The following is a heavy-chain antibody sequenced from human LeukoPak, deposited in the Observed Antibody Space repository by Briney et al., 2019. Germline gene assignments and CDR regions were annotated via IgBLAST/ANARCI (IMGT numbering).Heavy chain of an antibody. CDR1: GFTFGIYA. CDR2: ISGSGGNT. D-gene: IGHD3-22*01. Sequence: GGSLRLSCAASGFTFGIYAMSWVRQAPGEGLEWVSLISGSGGNTYYADSVKGRFTISRDNPKSTLHLQMNSLRADDTAVYYCAKVRYYRDSSGYFFDYWGQGTLVTVSS. J-gene: IGHJ4*02. CDR3: AKVRYYRDSSGYFFDY. V-gene: IGHV3-23*01.